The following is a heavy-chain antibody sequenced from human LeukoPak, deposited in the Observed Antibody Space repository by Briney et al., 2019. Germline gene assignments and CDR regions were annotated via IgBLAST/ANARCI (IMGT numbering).Heavy chain of an antibody. J-gene: IGHJ4*02. Sequence: GGSLRLSCAASGFTFSNYGMHWVRQAPGKGLEWVAVIWYDGSNGYYADSVKGRFTISRDNSKNTLYLQMNSLRAEDTAVYYCATRSGYGQGRPDYWGQGTLVTVSS. V-gene: IGHV3-30*02. CDR2: IWYDGSNG. CDR1: GFTFSNYG. CDR3: ATRSGYGQGRPDY. D-gene: IGHD5-18*01.